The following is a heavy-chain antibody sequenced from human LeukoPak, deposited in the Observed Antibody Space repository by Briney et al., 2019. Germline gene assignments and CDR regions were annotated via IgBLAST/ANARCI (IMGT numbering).Heavy chain of an antibody. CDR1: GYTFTGYY. Sequence: GASVKVSCKASGYTFTGYYMHWVRQAPGQGLESMGRINPNSGGTNYAQKFQGRVTMTRDTSISTAYMELSRLRSDDTAVYYCARGVGSGIQLWDWNPQDYYGMDVWGQGTTVTVSS. J-gene: IGHJ6*02. V-gene: IGHV1-2*06. D-gene: IGHD5-18*01. CDR2: INPNSGGT. CDR3: ARGVGSGIQLWDWNPQDYYGMDV.